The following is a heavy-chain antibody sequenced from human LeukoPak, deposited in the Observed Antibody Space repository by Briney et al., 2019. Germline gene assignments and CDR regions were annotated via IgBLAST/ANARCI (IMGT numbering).Heavy chain of an antibody. V-gene: IGHV3-48*03. CDR1: GFTFSSYE. CDR2: ISSSGSTI. CDR3: ARAIRGYSYGIGLNDY. J-gene: IGHJ4*02. D-gene: IGHD5-18*01. Sequence: GGSLRLFCAASGFTFSSYEMNWVRQAPGKGLEWVSYISSSGSTIYYADSVRGRFTISRDNAKNSLYLQMNSLRAEDTAVYYCARAIRGYSYGIGLNDYWGQGTLVTVSS.